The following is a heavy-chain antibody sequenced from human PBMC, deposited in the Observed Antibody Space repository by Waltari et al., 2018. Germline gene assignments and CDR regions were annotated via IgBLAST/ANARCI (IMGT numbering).Heavy chain of an antibody. CDR3: ARVYSSSSGKAFDV. J-gene: IGHJ3*01. CDR2: IKQDGSEK. D-gene: IGHD6-6*01. Sequence: EVQLVESGGGLVQPGGSLRLSCVASGFTFSSYWMTWVRQAPGKGREWVANIKQDGSEKDYVDSVKGRLTISRDNAKSSLYLQMNSLRAEDTAVYYCARVYSSSSGKAFDVWGQGTMVSVSS. V-gene: IGHV3-7*04. CDR1: GFTFSSYW.